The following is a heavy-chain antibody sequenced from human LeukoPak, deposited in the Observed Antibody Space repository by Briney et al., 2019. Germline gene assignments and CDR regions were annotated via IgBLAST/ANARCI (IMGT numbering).Heavy chain of an antibody. D-gene: IGHD1-26*01. CDR1: GFTVSSNY. V-gene: IGHV3-53*01. CDR3: ARAAMGGSYDY. CDR2: IESGGST. J-gene: IGHJ4*02. Sequence: GGSLRLSCAASGFTVSSNYMSWVRQAPGKGLEWVSVIESGGSTDYADSVKGRFTISRDNSKNTLYLQMNSLRAEDTAVYYCARAAMGGSYDYWGQGTLVTVSS.